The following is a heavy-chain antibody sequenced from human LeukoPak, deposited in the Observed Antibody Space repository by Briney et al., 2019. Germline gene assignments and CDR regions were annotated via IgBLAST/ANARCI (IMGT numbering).Heavy chain of an antibody. V-gene: IGHV3-64D*06. CDR2: ISCNGDNT. CDR3: VRETGY. J-gene: IGHJ4*02. Sequence: GGSLRLSCSVSGFTFSTYDMHWVRQAPGKGLEYVSAISCNGDNTYYADSVKGRFTISRDNSKNTLYLQMSSLRADDTAVYYCVRETGYWGQGTLVTVSS. CDR1: GFTFSTYD.